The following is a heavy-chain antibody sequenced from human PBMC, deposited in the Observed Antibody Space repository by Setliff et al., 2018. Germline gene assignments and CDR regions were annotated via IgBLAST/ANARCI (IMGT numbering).Heavy chain of an antibody. V-gene: IGHV3-20*04. J-gene: IGHJ6*03. CDR3: ARHVGTRSRGYNYYYYFMDV. CDR1: GFTFDDYG. Sequence: GGSLRLSCAASGFTFDDYGMSWVRQAPGKGLEWVSGISWNSGNIDYADSVKGRFTISRDNAKNSLFLQMNSLRAEDTAVYYCARHVGTRSRGYNYYYYFMDVWGKGTTVTVSS. D-gene: IGHD3-10*01. CDR2: ISWNSGNI.